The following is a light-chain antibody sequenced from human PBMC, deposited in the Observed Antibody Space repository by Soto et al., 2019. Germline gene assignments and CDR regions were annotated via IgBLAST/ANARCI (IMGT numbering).Light chain of an antibody. V-gene: IGKV3-15*01. CDR3: QQYNNWPWT. Sequence: EIVMRQSPATLSVSPGERATLSCRASQSVSSNLSWYQQKPGQAPRLLIYGASTRATGILARFSGSGSGTEFTLTISTLQSEDFAVYYCQQYNNWPWTFGQGTKVDI. CDR2: GAS. CDR1: QSVSSN. J-gene: IGKJ1*01.